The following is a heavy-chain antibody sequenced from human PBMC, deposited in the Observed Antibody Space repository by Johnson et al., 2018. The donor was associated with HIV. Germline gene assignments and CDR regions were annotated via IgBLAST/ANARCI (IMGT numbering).Heavy chain of an antibody. D-gene: IGHD6-6*01. V-gene: IGHV3-30*19. CDR3: ASCEYSSPRGAFDI. CDR1: GFTFSSYG. CDR2: ISYDGGIK. Sequence: VQLVESGGGVVQPGGSLRLSCAASGFTFSSYGMHWVRQAPGKGLEWVAFISYDGGIKYDADSVKGRFTISRDNSKNTLYLQMNSLRAEDTAVYYCASCEYSSPRGAFDIWGQGTMVTVSS. J-gene: IGHJ3*02.